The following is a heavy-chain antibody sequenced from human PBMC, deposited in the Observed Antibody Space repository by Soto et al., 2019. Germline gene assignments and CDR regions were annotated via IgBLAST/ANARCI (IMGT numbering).Heavy chain of an antibody. D-gene: IGHD1-20*01. J-gene: IGHJ4*02. Sequence: EVQLVEYGGGLVQPGGSLTLSCAVSGFTFSSHWMHWVRQVPGKGLMWVSRIDADGSSAGYADSVAGRFTISRDNVNNTLYLQMRSLRAEDTAVYYCARYNWGIDYWGQGILVTVSS. CDR2: IDADGSSA. CDR3: ARYNWGIDY. CDR1: GFTFSSHW. V-gene: IGHV3-74*01.